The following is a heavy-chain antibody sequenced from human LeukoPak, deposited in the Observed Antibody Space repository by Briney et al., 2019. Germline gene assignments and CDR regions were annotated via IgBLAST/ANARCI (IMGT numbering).Heavy chain of an antibody. CDR1: GFTVSSNY. J-gene: IGHJ6*03. D-gene: IGHD6-19*01. Sequence: GGSLRLSCAASGFTVSSNYMSWVRQAPGRGLEWVSVIYSGGSSYYADSVKGRFTISRDDSKNTLYLQMNSLRAEDTAVYYCARVWVTGSGWSLEYHYYMDVWGKGTTVTVSS. V-gene: IGHV3-53*01. CDR3: ARVWVTGSGWSLEYHYYMDV. CDR2: IYSGGSS.